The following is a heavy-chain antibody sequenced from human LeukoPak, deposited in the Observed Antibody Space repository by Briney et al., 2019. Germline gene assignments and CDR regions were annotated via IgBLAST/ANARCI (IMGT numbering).Heavy chain of an antibody. D-gene: IGHD5-18*01. Sequence: ASVKVSCKASGYTFTSYDINWVRQATGQGLEWMGWMNPDSANTGYAQKFQGGVTMTGNTSISTAYMELSSLRSEDTAVYYSARGLRGYSYGYLTSFDYWGQGTLVTVSS. CDR2: MNPDSANT. CDR3: ARGLRGYSYGYLTSFDY. CDR1: GYTFTSYD. J-gene: IGHJ4*01. V-gene: IGHV1-8*01.